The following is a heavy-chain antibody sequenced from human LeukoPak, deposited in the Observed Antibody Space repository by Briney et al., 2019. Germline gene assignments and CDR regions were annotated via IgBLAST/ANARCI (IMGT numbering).Heavy chain of an antibody. CDR3: ARDPVLRGGGDCYSDY. V-gene: IGHV3-48*03. CDR1: GFTFSRYE. Sequence: GGSLRLTCAASGFTFSRYEMNWVRQAPGKGLEWISYISSSGITIYYADSVKGRFTISRDNAQNSLYLQMNSLRAEDTAVYYCARDPVLRGGGDCYSDYWGQGTLVTVSS. CDR2: ISSSGITI. D-gene: IGHD2-21*02. J-gene: IGHJ4*02.